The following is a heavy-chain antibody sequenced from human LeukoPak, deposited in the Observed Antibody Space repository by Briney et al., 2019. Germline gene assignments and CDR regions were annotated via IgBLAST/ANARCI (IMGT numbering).Heavy chain of an antibody. CDR2: ISGSSNDK. V-gene: IGHV3-21*01. Sequence: PGGSLRLSCLASGFTFSRYSMKWVRQAPGKGLEWVSSISGSSNDKHYIDSVKGRFTISRDDAKNSLFLQMNSLRAEDTAVYYCVRAEASSGSSEYFQHWGQGTLVTVSS. D-gene: IGHD1-26*01. J-gene: IGHJ1*01. CDR3: VRAEASSGSSEYFQH. CDR1: GFTFSRYS.